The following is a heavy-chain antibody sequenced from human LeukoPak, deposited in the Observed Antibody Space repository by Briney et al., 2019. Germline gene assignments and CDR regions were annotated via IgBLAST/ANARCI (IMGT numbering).Heavy chain of an antibody. CDR3: AGRYYYDSSAMLTGAFDI. CDR2: IYHSGST. CDR1: GYSISSGYY. D-gene: IGHD3-22*01. V-gene: IGHV4-38-2*02. Sequence: SETLSLTCTVSGYSISSGYYWGWIRQPPGKGLEWIGSIYHSGSTYYNPSLKSRVTISVDTSKNQFSLKLSSVTAADTAVYYCAGRYYYDSSAMLTGAFDIWGQGTMVTVSS. J-gene: IGHJ3*02.